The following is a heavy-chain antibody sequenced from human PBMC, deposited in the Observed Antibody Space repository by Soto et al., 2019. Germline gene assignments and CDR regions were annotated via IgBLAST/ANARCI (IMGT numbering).Heavy chain of an antibody. J-gene: IGHJ5*02. D-gene: IGHD2-2*01. V-gene: IGHV1-69*09. CDR3: VTPACAATWCSPSHNLDP. CDR1: GGTFVRHV. CDR2: INPLSGIP. Sequence: QVQLVQSGAEVKKPESSVKVSCKTSGGTFVRHVISWVRQAPGQGPEWMGKINPLSGIPNYAQKFQDRVTFTADTDSSTAYMELSSLRSDDTAVYYCVTPACAATWCSPSHNLDPWGQGTLVTVSS.